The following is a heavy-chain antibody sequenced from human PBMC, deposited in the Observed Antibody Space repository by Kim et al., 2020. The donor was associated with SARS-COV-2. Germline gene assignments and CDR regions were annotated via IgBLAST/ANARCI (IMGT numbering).Heavy chain of an antibody. V-gene: IGHV3-23*01. Sequence: GSPSYADSVKGQFTVSRDNSKNTLYLQVNGLRAEDAAIYYCVRAPQRSGINWGRGTLVSVSS. J-gene: IGHJ4*02. CDR3: VRAPQRSGIN. CDR2: GSP. D-gene: IGHD3-10*01.